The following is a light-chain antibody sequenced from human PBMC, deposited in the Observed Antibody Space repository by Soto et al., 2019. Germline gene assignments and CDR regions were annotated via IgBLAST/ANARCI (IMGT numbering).Light chain of an antibody. CDR2: EVN. CDR3: SSYTSSTTDV. Sequence: QSALTQPASVSGSPGQSITISCTRTSSDVGDYNYVSWYQQYPGKVPKLIIYEVNYRPSGVSDRFSGSKSGNTASLTISGLQAEDEADYYCSSYTSSTTDVFGTGTKLTVL. J-gene: IGLJ1*01. V-gene: IGLV2-14*01. CDR1: SSDVGDYNY.